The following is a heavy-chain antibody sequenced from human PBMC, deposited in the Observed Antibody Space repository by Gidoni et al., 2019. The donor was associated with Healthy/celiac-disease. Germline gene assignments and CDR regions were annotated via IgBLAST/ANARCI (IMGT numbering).Heavy chain of an antibody. CDR3: ARAKTPTPYGSGSWDFYYGMDV. V-gene: IGHV1-46*01. CDR2: INPSGGST. D-gene: IGHD3-10*01. J-gene: IGHJ6*02. CDR1: GYNFTSDD. Sequence: GQLVQSGAEGKKPGASVKGSCKASGYNFTSDDMHWVRQAPGQGLEWMGIINPSGGSTSYAQKFQGRVTMTRDTSTSTVYMELSSLRSEDTAVYYCARAKTPTPYGSGSWDFYYGMDVWGQGTTVTVSS.